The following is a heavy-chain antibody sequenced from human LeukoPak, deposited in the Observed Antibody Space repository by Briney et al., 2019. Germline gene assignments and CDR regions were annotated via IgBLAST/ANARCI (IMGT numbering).Heavy chain of an antibody. V-gene: IGHV4-30-2*01. D-gene: IGHD6-13*01. Sequence: SQTLSLTCTVSGGSISSGAYYWSWIRQPPGKGLEWIGYVYHSGYTYYSTSLKSRVTISVDRSRNQFSLKLRSVTAADTAVYFCARDRDSSTWSSYFDYWGQGTLVTVSS. CDR2: VYHSGYT. CDR3: ARDRDSSTWSSYFDY. CDR1: GGSISSGAYY. J-gene: IGHJ4*02.